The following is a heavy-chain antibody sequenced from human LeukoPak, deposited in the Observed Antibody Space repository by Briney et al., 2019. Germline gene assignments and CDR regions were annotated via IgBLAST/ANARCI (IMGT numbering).Heavy chain of an antibody. CDR3: ARDGYDSSGYYYYFDY. D-gene: IGHD3-22*01. CDR2: ISYDGSNK. Sequence: GRSLRLSCAASGFTFSSYAMHWVRRAPGKGLEWVAVISYDGSNKYYADSVKGRFTISRDNSKNTLYLQMNSLRAEDTAVYYCARDGYDSSGYYYYFDYWGQGTLVTVSS. J-gene: IGHJ4*02. V-gene: IGHV3-30-3*01. CDR1: GFTFSSYA.